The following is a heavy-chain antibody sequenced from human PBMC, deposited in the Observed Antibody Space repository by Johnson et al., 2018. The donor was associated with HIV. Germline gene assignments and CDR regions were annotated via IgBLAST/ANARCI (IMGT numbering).Heavy chain of an antibody. J-gene: IGHJ3*02. Sequence: VQLVESGGGVVRPGGSLRLSCAASGFTFDDYGMNWVRQAPGKGLEWVSGINWNGGRTGHADSVKGRFTISRDNAKNSLYLQMNSLRAEDTAVYYCARGWRGITMIDAFDIWGLGTMVTVSS. V-gene: IGHV3-20*04. CDR3: ARGWRGITMIDAFDI. CDR2: INWNGGRT. CDR1: GFTFDDYG. D-gene: IGHD3-22*01.